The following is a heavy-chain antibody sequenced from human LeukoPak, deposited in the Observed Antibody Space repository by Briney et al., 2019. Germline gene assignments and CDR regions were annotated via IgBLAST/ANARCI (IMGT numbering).Heavy chain of an antibody. CDR1: GFTFDDYA. CDR3: AKGAYGSGTKNPLDY. Sequence: GGSLRLSCAASGFTFDDYAMHWVRQAPGKGLEWVSAISGSGGSTYYADSVKGRFTISRDYSKNTLYLQMNSLRAEDTAVYYCAKGAYGSGTKNPLDYWGQGTLVTVSS. D-gene: IGHD3-10*01. J-gene: IGHJ4*02. V-gene: IGHV3-23*01. CDR2: ISGSGGST.